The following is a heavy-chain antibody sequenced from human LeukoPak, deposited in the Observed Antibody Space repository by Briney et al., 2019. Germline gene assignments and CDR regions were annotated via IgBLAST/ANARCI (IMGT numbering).Heavy chain of an antibody. CDR3: ARYRPLYYYGSGSYYFFDY. J-gene: IGHJ4*02. V-gene: IGHV4-59*01. D-gene: IGHD3-10*01. CDR2: IYYSGST. Sequence: SETLSLTCTVSGGSISSYYWSWIRQPPGKGLEWIGYIYYSGSTNYNPSLKSRVTISVDTSKNQFSLKLSSVTAADTAVYYCARYRPLYYYGSGSYYFFDYWGQGTLVTVSS. CDR1: GGSISSYY.